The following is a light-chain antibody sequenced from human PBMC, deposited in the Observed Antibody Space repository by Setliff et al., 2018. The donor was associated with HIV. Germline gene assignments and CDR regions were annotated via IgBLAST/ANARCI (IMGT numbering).Light chain of an antibody. J-gene: IGLJ1*01. CDR1: SSVVGASNS. Sequence: QSALTQPRSVSGSPGQSVTISCTGTSSVVGASNSVSWYQHHPGKAPKVIIYDVSDRPSGVPDRFSGSKSGNTASLTISGLQAEDEADYYCCSYAGSYTSLYVFGTGTKGNVL. CDR3: CSYAGSYTSLYV. V-gene: IGLV2-11*01. CDR2: DVS.